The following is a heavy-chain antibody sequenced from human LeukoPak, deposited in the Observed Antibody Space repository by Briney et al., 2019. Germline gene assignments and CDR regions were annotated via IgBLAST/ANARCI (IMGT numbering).Heavy chain of an antibody. Sequence: GGSLRLSCAASGFTFSSYAMSWVRQAPGKGLEWVSAISGSGGSTYYADSVKGRFTISRDNLKNTMYLQMNSLRAEDTAVYYCAKTMGAIDHDYWGQGTLVIVSS. J-gene: IGHJ4*02. CDR3: AKTMGAIDHDY. D-gene: IGHD1-26*01. CDR2: ISGSGGST. V-gene: IGHV3-23*01. CDR1: GFTFSSYA.